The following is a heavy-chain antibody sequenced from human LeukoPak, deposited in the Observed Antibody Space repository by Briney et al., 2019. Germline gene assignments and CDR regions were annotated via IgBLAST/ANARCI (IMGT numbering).Heavy chain of an antibody. CDR3: AKGIQLWLTFDY. CDR2: IYSGGDT. J-gene: IGHJ4*02. V-gene: IGHV3-66*02. Sequence: GGSLRLSCAASGFSVSSNYMNWVRQAPGKGLEWVSVIYSGGDTYYADSVKGRFTISRDNSKNTLYLQMNSLRAEDTAVYYCAKGIQLWLTFDYWGQGTLVTVSS. CDR1: GFSVSSNY. D-gene: IGHD5-18*01.